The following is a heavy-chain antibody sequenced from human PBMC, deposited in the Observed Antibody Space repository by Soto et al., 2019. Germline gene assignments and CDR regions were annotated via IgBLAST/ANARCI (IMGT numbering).Heavy chain of an antibody. D-gene: IGHD3-22*01. J-gene: IGHJ6*02. Sequence: ASVKVSCKASGYTFTSYDINWVRQATGQGLEWMGWMNPNSGNTGYAQKFQGRVTMTRNTSISTAYMELSSLRSEDTAVYYCARGRGNSYDSSGYYYGMDVWGQGTTVTVSS. CDR1: GYTFTSYD. CDR2: MNPNSGNT. CDR3: ARGRGNSYDSSGYYYGMDV. V-gene: IGHV1-8*01.